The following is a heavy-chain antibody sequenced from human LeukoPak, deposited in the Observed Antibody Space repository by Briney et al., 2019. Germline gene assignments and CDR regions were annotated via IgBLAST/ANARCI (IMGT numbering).Heavy chain of an antibody. CDR3: ARDRMVRGVIIKGHYYGMDV. J-gene: IGHJ6*02. D-gene: IGHD3-10*01. CDR1: GGSISSYY. V-gene: IGHV4-4*07. CDR2: IYTSGST. Sequence: SETLSLTCTVSGGSISSYYWSWIRQPAGKGLEWIGRIYTSGSTNYNPSLKSRVTMSVGTSKNQFSLKLSSVTAADTAVYYCARDRMVRGVIIKGHYYGMDVWGQGTTVTVSS.